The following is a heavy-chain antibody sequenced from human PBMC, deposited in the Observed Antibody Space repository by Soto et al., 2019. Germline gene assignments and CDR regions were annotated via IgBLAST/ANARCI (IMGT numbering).Heavy chain of an antibody. CDR1: GGTFSSYA. V-gene: IGHV1-69*01. D-gene: IGHD6-13*01. J-gene: IGHJ6*02. CDR3: ARDPGIAAAGQLYYYYGMDV. CDR2: IIPIFGTA. Sequence: QVQLVQSGAEVKKPGCSVKVSCKASGGTFSSYAISWVRQAPGQGLEWMGGIIPIFGTANYAQKFQGRVTITADESTSTAYMELSSLRSEDTAVYYCARDPGIAAAGQLYYYYGMDVWGQGTTVTVSS.